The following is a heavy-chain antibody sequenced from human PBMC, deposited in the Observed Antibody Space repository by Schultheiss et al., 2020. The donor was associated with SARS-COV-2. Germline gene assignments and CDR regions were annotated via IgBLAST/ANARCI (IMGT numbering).Heavy chain of an antibody. Sequence: SETLSLTCTVSGGSISSYYWGWIRQPPGKGLEWIGSIYYSGSTYYNPSLKSRVTISVDTSKNQFSLKLSSVTAADTAVYYCARDPGGTKAPDYWGQGTLVTVSS. CDR1: GGSISSYY. CDR2: IYYSGST. V-gene: IGHV4-39*02. J-gene: IGHJ4*02. CDR3: ARDPGGTKAPDY. D-gene: IGHD2-8*01.